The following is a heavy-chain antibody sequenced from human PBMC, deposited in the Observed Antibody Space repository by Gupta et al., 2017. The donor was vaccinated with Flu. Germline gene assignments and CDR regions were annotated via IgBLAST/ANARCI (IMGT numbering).Heavy chain of an antibody. CDR2: RNPNSGNT. CDR3: ARAMNYDLWSGYYKSWFDP. Sequence: QVQLVQSGAEVKKPGASVKVSCQASGYTFPSYDINWVRQAPGQGLEWMGWRNPNSGNTGYAQKFQGRVNMTRNTSMSTAYMELSSLRSEDTAVYYCARAMNYDLWSGYYKSWFDPWGQGTLVTVSS. V-gene: IGHV1-8*01. J-gene: IGHJ5*02. CDR1: GYTFPSYD. D-gene: IGHD3-3*01.